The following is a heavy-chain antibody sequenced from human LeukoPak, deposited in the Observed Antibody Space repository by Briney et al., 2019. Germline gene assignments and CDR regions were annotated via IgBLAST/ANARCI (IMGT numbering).Heavy chain of an antibody. D-gene: IGHD3-9*01. Sequence: GGSLRLSRAASGFTFSDYYMSWIRQAPGKGLEWVSYISSSGSTIYYADSVKGRFTISRDNAKNSLYLQMNSLRAEDTAVYYCARVCYDILTGYSDAFDIWGQGTMVTVSS. J-gene: IGHJ3*02. CDR2: ISSSGSTI. CDR3: ARVCYDILTGYSDAFDI. CDR1: GFTFSDYY. V-gene: IGHV3-11*01.